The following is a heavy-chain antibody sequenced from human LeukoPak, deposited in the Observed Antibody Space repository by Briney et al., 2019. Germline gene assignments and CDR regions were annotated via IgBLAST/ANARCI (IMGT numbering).Heavy chain of an antibody. V-gene: IGHV4-30-2*01. CDR1: GGSISSGGYS. CDR3: AREATSGDYAY. D-gene: IGHD4-17*01. Sequence: PSETLSLTCAVSGGSISSGGYSWSWIRQPPGKGLEWIGYIYHSGSTYYNPSLKSRVTISVDRSKNQFSLKLSSVTAADTAVYYCAREATSGDYAYWGQGTLVTVSS. J-gene: IGHJ4*02. CDR2: IYHSGST.